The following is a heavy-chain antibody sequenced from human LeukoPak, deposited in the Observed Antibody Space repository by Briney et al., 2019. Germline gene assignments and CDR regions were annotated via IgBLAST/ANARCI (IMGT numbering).Heavy chain of an antibody. Sequence: GGSLRLSCAASGFTFSGYWMSWVRQAPGKGLEWVANIKQDGSEKYYVDSVKGRFTISRDNAKNSLYLQMNSLRAEDTAVYYCARDTAMVPDAFDIWGQGTMVTVSS. CDR2: IKQDGSEK. J-gene: IGHJ3*02. CDR1: GFTFSGYW. D-gene: IGHD5-18*01. V-gene: IGHV3-7*01. CDR3: ARDTAMVPDAFDI.